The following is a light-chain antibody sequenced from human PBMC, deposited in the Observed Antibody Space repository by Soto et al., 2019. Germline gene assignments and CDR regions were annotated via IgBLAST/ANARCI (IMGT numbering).Light chain of an antibody. CDR2: RNN. J-gene: IGLJ2*01. CDR1: SSNIGSNY. Sequence: QSVLTQPPSASGTPGQRVTISCSGSSSNIGSNYVFWYQHLPGTAPKLLIYRNNQRPSGVPDRFSGSKSGTSASLAISGLRSEDETDYYCAVWDDSLSGVVFGGGTKVTVL. CDR3: AVWDDSLSGVV. V-gene: IGLV1-47*01.